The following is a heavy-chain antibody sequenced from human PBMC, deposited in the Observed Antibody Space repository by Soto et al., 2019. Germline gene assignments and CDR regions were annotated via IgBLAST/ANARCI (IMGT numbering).Heavy chain of an antibody. CDR1: GFTFISYA. D-gene: IGHD3-9*01. Sequence: PGGSLILSCAASGFTFISYAMSWVRQAPGKGLEWVSAISGSGGSTYYADSVKGRFTISRDNSKNTLYLQMNSLRAEDTAVYYCAKVQGNYDILTDYYGILVDAFDIWGQGTMVSVPS. V-gene: IGHV3-23*01. J-gene: IGHJ3*02. CDR2: ISGSGGST. CDR3: AKVQGNYDILTDYYGILVDAFDI.